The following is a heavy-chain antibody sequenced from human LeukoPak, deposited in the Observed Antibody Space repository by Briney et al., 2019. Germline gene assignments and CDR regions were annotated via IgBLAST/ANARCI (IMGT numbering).Heavy chain of an antibody. CDR2: MSWNSFNI. V-gene: IGHV3-9*01. D-gene: IGHD5-18*01. J-gene: IGHJ4*02. CDR1: GFTFDDFA. CDR3: ARIRGYSYGYLDY. Sequence: GRSLRLSCTASGFTFDDFAMHWVRPAPGLGLEWVSGMSWNSFNIGYADSVKGRFTVSRDNAQNSLYLQMNSLRAEDTAVYYCARIRGYSYGYLDYWGQGTLVTVSS.